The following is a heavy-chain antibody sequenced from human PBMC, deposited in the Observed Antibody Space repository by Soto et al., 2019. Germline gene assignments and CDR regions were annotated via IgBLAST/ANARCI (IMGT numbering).Heavy chain of an antibody. D-gene: IGHD2-2*01. Sequence: LTCTVSGGSISSHYWSWIRQPPGKGLEWIGYLFYAGSPIYNLSLKSRVTMSVDTSKNQFSLKLSSVTAADTAVYYSARARNQPGHFDYWGQGTLVTVSS. CDR3: ARARNQPGHFDY. CDR2: LFYAGSP. CDR1: GGSISSHY. V-gene: IGHV4-59*11. J-gene: IGHJ4*02.